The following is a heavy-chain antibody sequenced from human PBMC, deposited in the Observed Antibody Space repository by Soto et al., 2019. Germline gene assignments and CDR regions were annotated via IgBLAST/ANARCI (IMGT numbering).Heavy chain of an antibody. V-gene: IGHV1-69*18. J-gene: IGHJ4*02. CDR2: IIPVFGTT. CDR1: GDTFSGYP. Sequence: QVQLVQSGAELKKPGSSVKVSCKASGDTFSGYPINWVRQAPGEGLEWMGRIIPVFGTTNDAQRFEGRVTFTADESTNTAYMELRGLLSEDTAVYYCARDGGCGELKYWGPGTLVTVS. CDR3: ARDGGCGELKY. D-gene: IGHD3-16*01.